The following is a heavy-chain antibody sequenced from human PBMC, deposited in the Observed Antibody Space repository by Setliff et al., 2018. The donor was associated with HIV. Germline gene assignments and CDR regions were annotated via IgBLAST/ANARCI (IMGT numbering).Heavy chain of an antibody. J-gene: IGHJ5*02. V-gene: IGHV4-34*01. D-gene: IGHD6-6*01. Sequence: PSETLSLTCAVYGGSFSGYYWSWIRQPPGKGLEWIGEITHRGITDYNPSLKSRVTISVDTSKNQFSLKVTSVTAADTAVYYCARTVRIAARPKWFDPWGQGTLVTVS. CDR2: ITHRGIT. CDR3: ARTVRIAARPKWFDP. CDR1: GGSFSGYY.